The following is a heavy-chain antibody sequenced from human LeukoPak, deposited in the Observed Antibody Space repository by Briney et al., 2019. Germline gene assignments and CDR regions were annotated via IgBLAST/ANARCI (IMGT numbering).Heavy chain of an antibody. CDR2: ISSSGSTI. J-gene: IGHJ3*02. V-gene: IGHV3-11*04. D-gene: IGHD2-15*01. Sequence: GGSLRLSCAASGFTFSDYYMSWIRQAPGKGLEWVSYISSSGSTIYYADSVKGRFTISRDNAKNSLYLQMNSLRAEDTAVYYCARQCCSGGSCYLNAAFDIWGQGTMDTVSS. CDR3: ARQCCSGGSCYLNAAFDI. CDR1: GFTFSDYY.